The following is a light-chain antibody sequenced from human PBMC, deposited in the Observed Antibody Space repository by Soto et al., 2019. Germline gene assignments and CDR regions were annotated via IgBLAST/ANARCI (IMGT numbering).Light chain of an antibody. J-gene: IGKJ3*01. CDR2: TAS. Sequence: IQMTQSPSALSASGGDRVTSTCRASQTNSIFLNWYQHKPGQPPTLLIYTASSLQSGVPARFSGSGSGTDFTLTISSLQPEDFATYYCQQSYRTPLTFGPGTKVDI. V-gene: IGKV1-39*01. CDR1: QTNSIF. CDR3: QQSYRTPLT.